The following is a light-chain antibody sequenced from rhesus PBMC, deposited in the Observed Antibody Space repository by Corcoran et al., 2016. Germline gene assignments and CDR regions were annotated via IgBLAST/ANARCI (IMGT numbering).Light chain of an antibody. Sequence: DIVMTQTPLSLPVTPGEPASISCRSSQSLLHSNGYTYLFWYLQKPGQSPQLLIYLGSNRASGVPDRFSGSGSGTDFTLKISRVEAEDVGVYYFLQDIQLPLTFGGGTKVEIK. V-gene: IGKV2-78*01. CDR3: LQDIQLPLT. CDR2: LGS. CDR1: QSLLHSNGYTY. J-gene: IGKJ4*01.